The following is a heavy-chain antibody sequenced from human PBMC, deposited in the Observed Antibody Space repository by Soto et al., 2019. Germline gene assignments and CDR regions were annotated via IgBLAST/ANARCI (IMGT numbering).Heavy chain of an antibody. V-gene: IGHV3-30*04. CDR1: GFTLSSYS. CDR2: ISYDGNIK. CDR3: ARDMYYYDRSGYYYWYAFDI. J-gene: IGHJ3*02. Sequence: PGGSPRLSLAAPGFTLSSYSMPRVRPAPGKGLGGLAVISYDGNIKYYVDSVEGRFTLSRDNSKNTLYLQMNSLRAEDTAVYYCARDMYYYDRSGYYYWYAFDIWGQGTMVTVSS. D-gene: IGHD3-22*01.